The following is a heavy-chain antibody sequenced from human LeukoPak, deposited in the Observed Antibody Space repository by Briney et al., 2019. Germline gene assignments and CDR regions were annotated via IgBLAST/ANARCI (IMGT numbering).Heavy chain of an antibody. V-gene: IGHV1-18*01. CDR3: ARDEKWLVDY. CDR2: ISVYNGRT. J-gene: IGHJ4*02. D-gene: IGHD6-19*01. CDR1: GYSFTSYG. Sequence: ASVKIPCKASGYSFTSYGISWVRQAPGQGLEWMGWISVYNGRTNYAQKFQGRVTMTTDTSTSTAYMELRSLRSDDTAVYYCARDEKWLVDYWGQGTLVTVSS.